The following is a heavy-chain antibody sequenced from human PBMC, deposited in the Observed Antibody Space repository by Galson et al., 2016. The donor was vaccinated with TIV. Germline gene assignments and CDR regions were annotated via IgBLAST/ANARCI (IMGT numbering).Heavy chain of an antibody. CDR2: IYPGDSNT. J-gene: IGHJ4*02. Sequence: QSGAEVKKPGEPLQISCKGSGYSFTNYWIGWVRQMPGKGLEWMGIIYPGDSNTRYSPSFQGQVSISADWSISTAYLQWSSLKASDTAMFYCARLIFPYASADYWGQGTLVTVSP. CDR1: GYSFTNYW. V-gene: IGHV5-51*03. CDR3: ARLIFPYASADY. D-gene: IGHD2-21*02.